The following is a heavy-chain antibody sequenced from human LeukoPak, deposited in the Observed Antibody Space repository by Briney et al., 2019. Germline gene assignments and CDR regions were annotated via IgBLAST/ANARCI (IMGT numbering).Heavy chain of an antibody. CDR2: IYHSGST. J-gene: IGHJ5*02. V-gene: IGHV4-4*02. Sequence: PSETLSLTCAVSGGSISSSNWWSWVRQPPGKGLEWIGEIYHSGSTNYNPSLKSRVTISVDKSKNQFSLKLSSVTAADTAVYYCARVTLSSGWYRWFDPWGQGTLVTVSS. CDR3: ARVTLSSGWYRWFDP. D-gene: IGHD6-19*01. CDR1: GGSISSSNW.